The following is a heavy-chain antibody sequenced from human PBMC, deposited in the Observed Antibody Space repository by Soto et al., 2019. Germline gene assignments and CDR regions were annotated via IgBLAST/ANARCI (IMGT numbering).Heavy chain of an antibody. D-gene: IGHD2-8*01. CDR1: GFTFSSNG. Sequence: QVQLVESGGGVVQPGRSLRLSCAASGFTFSSNGIHWVRQAPGKGLDWVAVIWYDGSNKFYADSVKGRFTISRDNSNNALYLQKNNLKAGDTAVYYCARGDGHYNGYFDFWGPGTLVTVSS. V-gene: IGHV3-33*01. CDR3: ARGDGHYNGYFDF. CDR2: IWYDGSNK. J-gene: IGHJ4*02.